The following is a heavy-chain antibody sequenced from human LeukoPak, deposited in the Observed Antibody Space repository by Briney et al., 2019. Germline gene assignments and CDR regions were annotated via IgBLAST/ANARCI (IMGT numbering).Heavy chain of an antibody. CDR3: AKSCNSGNCYYNY. J-gene: IGHJ4*02. CDR1: GFTFSNCA. D-gene: IGHD2/OR15-2a*01. V-gene: IGHV3-23*01. Sequence: AGGSLRLSCAASGFTFSNCAMSWVRQAPEKGLEWVSGISGSGSSTYYADSVKGRFTISRDNSENTLSLQMNSLRADDTAIYYCAKSCNSGNCYYNYWGQGTLDTVSS. CDR2: ISGSGSST.